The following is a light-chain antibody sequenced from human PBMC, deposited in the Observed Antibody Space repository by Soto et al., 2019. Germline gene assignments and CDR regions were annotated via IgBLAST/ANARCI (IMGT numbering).Light chain of an antibody. CDR1: QSVASN. Sequence: EIVMTQSPASLSVSPGDGATLSCWASQSVASNVAWYQQKPGQGPRLLIHGSSTRVAGVPARFSGSGSGTDFTLSISSLQSEYFAVSYCQQYHNWPPQYTFGQGTKLQIK. CDR2: GSS. CDR3: QQYHNWPPQYT. V-gene: IGKV3-15*01. J-gene: IGKJ2*01.